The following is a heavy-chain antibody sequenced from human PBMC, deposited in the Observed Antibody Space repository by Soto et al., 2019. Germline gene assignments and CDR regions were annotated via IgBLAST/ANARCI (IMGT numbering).Heavy chain of an antibody. J-gene: IGHJ3*02. CDR1: GFTFSNAW. V-gene: IGHV3-15*01. CDR3: TTNERGAGEGGAFDI. Sequence: EVQLVESGGGLVKPGGSLRLSCAASGFTFSNAWMSWVRQAPGKGLEWVGRIKSKTDGGTTDYAAPVKGRFTISRDDSKNTLYLQMNNRKAGDTAVYYCTTNERGAGEGGAFDIWGQGTMVTVSS. D-gene: IGHD3-16*01. CDR2: IKSKTDGGTT.